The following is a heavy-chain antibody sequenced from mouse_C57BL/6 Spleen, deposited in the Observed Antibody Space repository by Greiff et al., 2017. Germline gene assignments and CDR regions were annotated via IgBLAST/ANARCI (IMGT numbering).Heavy chain of an antibody. V-gene: IGHV1-61*01. D-gene: IGHD1-1*01. J-gene: IGHJ1*03. Sequence: QVQLQQPGAELVRPGSSVKLSCKASGYTFTSYWMDWVKQRPGQGLEWIGNIYPSDSETHYNQKFKDKATLTVDKSSSTAYMQLSSLTSEDSAVYYCARGYYGGWYFDVWGTGTTVTVSS. CDR1: GYTFTSYW. CDR3: ARGYYGGWYFDV. CDR2: IYPSDSET.